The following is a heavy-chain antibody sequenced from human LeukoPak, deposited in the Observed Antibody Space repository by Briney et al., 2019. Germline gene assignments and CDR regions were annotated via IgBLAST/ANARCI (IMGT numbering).Heavy chain of an antibody. CDR1: GFTFSNFG. J-gene: IGHJ5*01. Sequence: GGSLRLSCAASGFTFSNFGMSWVRQAPGKGLGWVSAIFGDGVTTFYADSVKGRFIISRDNSQNRLFLQVNSLRVEDTAVYYCAKGLGGLASAPDSWGQSTLVTVSS. V-gene: IGHV3-23*01. CDR2: IFGDGVTT. CDR3: AKGLGGLASAPDS. D-gene: IGHD6-6*01.